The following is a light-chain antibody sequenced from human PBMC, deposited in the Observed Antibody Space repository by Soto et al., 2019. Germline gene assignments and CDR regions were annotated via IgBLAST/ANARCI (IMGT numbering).Light chain of an antibody. CDR3: QQRSGWPLT. CDR1: QRISSY. J-gene: IGKJ5*01. CDR2: AAS. Sequence: IRMTQSPSSLSASTGDRVTITCRASQRISSYLNWYQQKPGKAPKLLIYAASSLQSGVPSRFSGSGSGTEFTLTISSLQSEDFAVYYCQQRSGWPLTFGQGTRLEIK. V-gene: IGKV1-39*01.